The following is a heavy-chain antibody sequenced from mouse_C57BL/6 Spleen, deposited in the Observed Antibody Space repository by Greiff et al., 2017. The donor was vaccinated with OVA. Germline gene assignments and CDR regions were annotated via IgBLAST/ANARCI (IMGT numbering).Heavy chain of an antibody. CDR3: AIDSSGYGAY. V-gene: IGHV1-81*01. CDR1: GYTFTSYG. J-gene: IGHJ3*01. D-gene: IGHD3-2*02. CDR2: IYPRSGNT. Sequence: QVQLKQSGAALARPGASVKLSCKASGYTFTSYGISWVKQRTGQGLEWIGEIYPRSGNTYYNEKFKGKATLTADKSSSTAYMELRSLTSEDSAVYFCAIDSSGYGAYWGQGTLVTVSA.